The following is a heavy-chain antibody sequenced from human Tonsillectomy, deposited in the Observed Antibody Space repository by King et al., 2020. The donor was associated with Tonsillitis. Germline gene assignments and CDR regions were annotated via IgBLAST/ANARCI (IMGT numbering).Heavy chain of an antibody. CDR3: AGGGLNGDHLLFDP. V-gene: IGHV4-30-4*07. CDR1: GGSISSGGYS. Sequence: QLQESGPGLVKPSQTLSLTCAVSGGSISSGGYSWSWIRQPPGKGLEWIGYIYYSGSTYYNPSLKSRVTISVDTSKNQVSLKLSSVTAADTAVYYCAGGGLNGDHLLFDPWGQGTLVTVST. D-gene: IGHD1-14*01. CDR2: IYYSGST. J-gene: IGHJ5*02.